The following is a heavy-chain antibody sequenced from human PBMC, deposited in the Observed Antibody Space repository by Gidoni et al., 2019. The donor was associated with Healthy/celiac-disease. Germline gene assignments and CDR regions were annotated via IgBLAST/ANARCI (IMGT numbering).Heavy chain of an antibody. J-gene: IGHJ3*02. CDR3: ARSLAPGGSYSPGAFDI. V-gene: IGHV3-11*06. CDR1: GFTFRDYY. Sequence: QVQLVESGGGLVKPGGSLRLSCAASGFTFRDYYMSWIRQAPGKGLEWVSYSSSSSSYTNYADSGKGRFTISRDNAKNSLYLQMNSLRAEDTAVYYCARSLAPGGSYSPGAFDIWGQGTMVTVSS. D-gene: IGHD1-26*01. CDR2: SSSSSSYT.